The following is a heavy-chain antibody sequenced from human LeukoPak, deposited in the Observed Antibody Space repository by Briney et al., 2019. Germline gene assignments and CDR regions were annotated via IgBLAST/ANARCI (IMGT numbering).Heavy chain of an antibody. CDR3: AIVAARVGMVRGVTRWFDR. Sequence: ASVKVSCKASGYTFTSYDINWVRQATGQGLEWMGWMNPNSGNTGYAQKFQGRVTISRNTSKSTPYLQLSSLRSEDTAVYYCAIVAARVGMVRGVTRWFDRWGQGRLVGDCS. D-gene: IGHD3-10*01. CDR1: GYTFTSYD. CDR2: MNPNSGNT. V-gene: IGHV1-8*01. J-gene: IGHJ5*02.